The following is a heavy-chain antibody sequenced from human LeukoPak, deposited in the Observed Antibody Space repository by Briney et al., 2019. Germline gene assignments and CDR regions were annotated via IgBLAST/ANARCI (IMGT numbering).Heavy chain of an antibody. D-gene: IGHD3-10*01. CDR3: ARVNDYDSGSLYRPIDY. CDR1: GFTFNNYW. CDR2: IKQDESEK. J-gene: IGHJ4*02. Sequence: PRGSLRLSCEASGFTFNNYWMSWFCQAPGKGLEWVANIKQDESEKNYVDSVKSRFTISRDNVKNSLYLQMNSLRAEDTAVYSCARVNDYDSGSLYRPIDYWGQGTLVTVSS. V-gene: IGHV3-7*01.